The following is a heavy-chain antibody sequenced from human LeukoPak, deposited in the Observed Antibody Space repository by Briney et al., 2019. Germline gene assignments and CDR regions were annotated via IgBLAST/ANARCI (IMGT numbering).Heavy chain of an antibody. Sequence: SETLSLTCAVYGGSFSGYYWSWIRQPPGKGLEWIGEINHSGSTNYNPSLKSRVTISVDTSKNQFSLQLSSVTAADTAVYYCARATMVRGIANYYYYYYMDVWGKGTTVTISS. J-gene: IGHJ6*03. CDR3: ARATMVRGIANYYYYYYMDV. CDR1: GGSFSGYY. CDR2: INHSGST. V-gene: IGHV4-34*01. D-gene: IGHD3-10*01.